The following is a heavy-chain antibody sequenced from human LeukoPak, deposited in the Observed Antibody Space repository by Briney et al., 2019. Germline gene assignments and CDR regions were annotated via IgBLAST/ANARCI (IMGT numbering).Heavy chain of an antibody. CDR2: ISGGGGTT. CDR3: AKASTFGESNRPFDY. CDR1: GFTFSSDA. Sequence: RAGGSLRLSCAASGFTFSSDAMSWVRQAPGKGLEWVSTISGGGGTTYYSDSVKGRFTISRDNSKNTLFLQMNSLGAEDTAVYYCAKASTFGESNRPFDYWGQGTLVTVSS. D-gene: IGHD3-10*01. J-gene: IGHJ4*02. V-gene: IGHV3-23*01.